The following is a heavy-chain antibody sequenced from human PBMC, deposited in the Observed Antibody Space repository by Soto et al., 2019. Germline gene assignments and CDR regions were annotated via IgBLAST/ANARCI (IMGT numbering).Heavy chain of an antibody. CDR1: GFTFSSYW. V-gene: IGHV3-74*01. CDR2: INSDGSST. J-gene: IGHJ4*02. D-gene: IGHD2-21*02. CDR3: ARDIVVVTAIDY. Sequence: EVQLVESGGGLVQPGVSLRLSCAASGFTFSSYWMHWVRQAPGKGLVWVSRINSDGSSTTYADSVKGRFTISRDNAKNTLYRQMNSLGAEDTAVYYCARDIVVVTAIDYWGQGTLVTVSS.